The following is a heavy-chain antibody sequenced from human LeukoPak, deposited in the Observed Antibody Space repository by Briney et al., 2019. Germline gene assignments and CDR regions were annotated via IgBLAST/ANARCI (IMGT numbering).Heavy chain of an antibody. V-gene: IGHV3-21*01. Sequence: GGSLRLSCAASGFTFSSYSMNWVRQAPGKGLEWVSSISSSSSYIYYADSVKGRFTISRDNSRNTLYLQMNNLRTEDTAVYYCASPYYYDGSSYYHFFDHWGQGTLVTVSS. J-gene: IGHJ4*02. CDR1: GFTFSSYS. CDR2: ISSSSSYI. D-gene: IGHD3-22*01. CDR3: ASPYYYDGSSYYHFFDH.